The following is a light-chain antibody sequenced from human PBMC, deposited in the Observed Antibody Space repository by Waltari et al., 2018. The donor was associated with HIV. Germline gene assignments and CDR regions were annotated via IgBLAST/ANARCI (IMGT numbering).Light chain of an antibody. CDR1: SSDVGFYNY. Sequence: QSALTQPASVSGSPGQSITISCTGTSSDVGFYNYVSWYQHHPGKAPKLVIYEVRNRPSGVSNRFSDSKSGNTASLTISGLQAEDEADYYCSSYTSSSTWVFGGGTKLTVL. V-gene: IGLV2-14*01. CDR3: SSYTSSSTWV. J-gene: IGLJ3*02. CDR2: EVR.